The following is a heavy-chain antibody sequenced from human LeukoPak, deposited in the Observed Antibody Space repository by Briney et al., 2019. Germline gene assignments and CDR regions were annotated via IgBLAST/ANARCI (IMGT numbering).Heavy chain of an antibody. CDR1: GDSVSTNSVA. V-gene: IGHV6-1*01. D-gene: IGHD7-27*01. Sequence: SQTLSLTCAISGDSVSTNSVAWPWIRQSPSRGLEWLGRTYYRFKWSNDYAVSVKSRIIITPDTSKNQFSLHLNSVTPEDTAVYYCASSGHWGSGYFDYWGQGTLVTVSS. CDR3: ASSGHWGSGYFDY. CDR2: TYYRFKWSN. J-gene: IGHJ4*02.